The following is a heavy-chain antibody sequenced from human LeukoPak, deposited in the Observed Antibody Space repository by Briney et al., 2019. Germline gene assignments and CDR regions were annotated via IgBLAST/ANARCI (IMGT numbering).Heavy chain of an antibody. D-gene: IGHD4-17*01. V-gene: IGHV1-18*01. Sequence: ASVKVSCKASGYTFTSYGISWVRQAPGQGLEWMGWISAYNGNTNYAQKTQGRVTMTTDTSTSTAYMELRSLSSDDTAVYYCARATLRRPPTRHWFDPWGQGTLVTVSS. CDR3: ARATLRRPPTRHWFDP. J-gene: IGHJ5*02. CDR1: GYTFTSYG. CDR2: ISAYNGNT.